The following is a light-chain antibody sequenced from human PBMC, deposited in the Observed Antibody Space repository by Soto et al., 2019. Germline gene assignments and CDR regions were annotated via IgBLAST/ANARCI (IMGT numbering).Light chain of an antibody. CDR3: QQYNKWPRT. Sequence: EIVMTQSPATLSVSPGERATLSCWASETVATSLAWYQQKPGQAPRLLISGASTRAAGISDRFRGSGSGTEFTLTISSLRSEDFAVYYCQQYNKWPRTFGQGTKVDIK. CDR2: GAS. CDR1: ETVATS. V-gene: IGKV3-15*01. J-gene: IGKJ1*01.